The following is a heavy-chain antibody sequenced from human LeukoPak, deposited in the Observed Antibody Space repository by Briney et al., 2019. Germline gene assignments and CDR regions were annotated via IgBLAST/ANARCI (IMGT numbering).Heavy chain of an antibody. CDR2: ISSSSSYI. V-gene: IGHV3-21*01. CDR3: AREKRVLLWFGELLPYYMDV. Sequence: PGGSLRLSCAASGFTFSSYAMSWVRQAPGKGLEWVSSISSSSSYIYYADSVKGRFTISRDNAKNSLYLQMNSLRAEDTAVYYCAREKRVLLWFGELLPYYMDVWGKGTTVTISS. CDR1: GFTFSSYA. J-gene: IGHJ6*03. D-gene: IGHD3-10*01.